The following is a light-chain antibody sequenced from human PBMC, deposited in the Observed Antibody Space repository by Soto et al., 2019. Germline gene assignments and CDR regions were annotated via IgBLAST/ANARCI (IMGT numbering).Light chain of an antibody. V-gene: IGKV3-15*01. J-gene: IGKJ1*01. CDR1: QSVSSD. CDR3: QQYNKWPWT. CDR2: GAS. Sequence: DIVMTQSPDSLAVSLGERATLSCRASQSVSSDLAWYQQKPGQAPRLLIYGASTRATAIPARFRGSGSGTEFTLSISSLQSEDFAIYHCQQYNKWPWTFGQGTKVDIK.